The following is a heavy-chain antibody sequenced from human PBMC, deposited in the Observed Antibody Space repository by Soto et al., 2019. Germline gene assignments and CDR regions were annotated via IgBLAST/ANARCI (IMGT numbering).Heavy chain of an antibody. J-gene: IGHJ1*01. D-gene: IGHD6-25*01. Sequence: GGSLRLSCAASGFTFSSYAMSWVRQAPGKGLEWVSAISGSGGSTYYADSVKGRFIISRDNSKNTLYLQMNSLRAEDTAVYYCAKSPAARPEYFQHWGQGTLVTVSS. CDR2: ISGSGGST. V-gene: IGHV3-23*01. CDR3: AKSPAARPEYFQH. CDR1: GFTFSSYA.